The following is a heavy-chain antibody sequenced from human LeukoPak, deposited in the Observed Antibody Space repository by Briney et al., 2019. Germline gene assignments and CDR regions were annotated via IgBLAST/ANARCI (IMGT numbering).Heavy chain of an antibody. CDR2: IKQDGSER. D-gene: IGHD1-26*01. V-gene: IGHV3-7*01. J-gene: IGHJ3*01. CDR1: GFTFSNYW. Sequence: GGSLRLSCAASGFTFSNYWMSWVRQAPTKGLEWVANIKQDGSERYYVDSVKGRFTISRDNAKKSLYLQMNHLRVEDTAVYYCARYESYLDAVDFWGQGILVTVSS. CDR3: ARYESYLDAVDF.